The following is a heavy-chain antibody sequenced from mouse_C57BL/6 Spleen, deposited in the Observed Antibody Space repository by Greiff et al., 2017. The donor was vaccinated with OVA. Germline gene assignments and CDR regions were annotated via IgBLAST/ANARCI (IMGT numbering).Heavy chain of an antibody. V-gene: IGHV5-17*01. CDR3: ARGTGKDGYYFDY. J-gene: IGHJ2*01. CDR2: ISSGSSTI. D-gene: IGHD4-1*01. CDR1: GFTFSDYG. Sequence: EVKLMESGGGLVKPGGSLKLSCAASGFTFSDYGMHWVRQAPEKGLEWVAYISSGSSTIYYADTVKGRFTISRDNAKNTLFLQMTSLRSEDTAMYYCARGTGKDGYYFDYWGQGTTLTVSS.